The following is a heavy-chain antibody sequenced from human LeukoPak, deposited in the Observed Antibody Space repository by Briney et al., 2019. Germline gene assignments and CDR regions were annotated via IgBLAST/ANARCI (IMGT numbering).Heavy chain of an antibody. J-gene: IGHJ4*02. D-gene: IGHD6-25*01. CDR2: VSGAGGSA. CDR1: VSTFCGDA. CDR3: AKNTGSDRQHYFDN. V-gene: IGHV3-23*01. Sequence: GGSLRLSCTSSVSTFCGDAMSCGRQAPGKGLEWVSVVSGAGGSAYYADSVKGRFTISRDNSKNTLYLQLSSVTVADTALYYCAKNTGSDRQHYFDNWGQGTVVTVSS.